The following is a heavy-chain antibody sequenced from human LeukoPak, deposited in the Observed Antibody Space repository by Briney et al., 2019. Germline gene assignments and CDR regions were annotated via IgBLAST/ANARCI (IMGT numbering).Heavy chain of an antibody. CDR1: GFAFSSYG. CDR3: ARDGDQMYEVYDY. Sequence: PGGSLRLSCAASGFAFSSYGMHWVRQAPGKGLEWVAFIRYDGNNKDYADSVKGRFTISRDNSKNTLYLQMNSLRGEDTAVYYCARDGDQMYEVYDYWGQGTLVTVSS. CDR2: IRYDGNNK. V-gene: IGHV3-30*02. J-gene: IGHJ4*02. D-gene: IGHD2-8*01.